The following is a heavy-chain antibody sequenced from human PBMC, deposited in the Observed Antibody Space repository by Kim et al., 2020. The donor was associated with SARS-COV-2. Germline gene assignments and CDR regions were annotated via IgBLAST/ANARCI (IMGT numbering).Heavy chain of an antibody. CDR1: GFTFSSYA. D-gene: IGHD6-19*01. V-gene: IGHV3-23*01. Sequence: GGSLRLSCVASGFTFSSYAMTWVRQAPGKGLEWVSTVSGSPSSTYYADSVKGRFTISRDNSKNTLYLQMNSLRVEDTAIYYCAKSGGATASGWYVPTRYDFDSWGQGTLVTVSS. J-gene: IGHJ4*02. CDR3: AKSGGATASGWYVPTRYDFDS. CDR2: VSGSPSST.